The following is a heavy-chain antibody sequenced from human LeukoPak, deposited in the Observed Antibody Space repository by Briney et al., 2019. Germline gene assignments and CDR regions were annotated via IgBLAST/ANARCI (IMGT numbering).Heavy chain of an antibody. V-gene: IGHV1-2*02. Sequence: ASVKVSCKASGYIFTGYYMHWMRQAPGQGLEWMGWINPNSGDTNYAQKFQGRVTMTRYTSISTAYMELSRLRSDDTAVYYCARVGYRLAETYIDYWGQGTLVTVSS. J-gene: IGHJ4*02. CDR1: GYIFTGYY. D-gene: IGHD2-15*01. CDR2: INPNSGDT. CDR3: ARVGYRLAETYIDY.